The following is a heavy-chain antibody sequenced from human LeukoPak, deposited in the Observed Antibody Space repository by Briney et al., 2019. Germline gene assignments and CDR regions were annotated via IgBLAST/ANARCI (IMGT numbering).Heavy chain of an antibody. J-gene: IGHJ3*02. CDR3: ARGPEYYDSSGYSPDAFDI. D-gene: IGHD3-22*01. CDR1: GYTFTSYY. CDR2: ISAYNGNT. Sequence: ASVKVSCKASGYTFTSYYMHWVRQAPGQGLEWMGWISAYNGNTNYAQKLQGRVTMTTDTSTSTAYMELRSLRSDDTAVYYCARGPEYYDSSGYSPDAFDIWGQGTMVTVSS. V-gene: IGHV1-18*04.